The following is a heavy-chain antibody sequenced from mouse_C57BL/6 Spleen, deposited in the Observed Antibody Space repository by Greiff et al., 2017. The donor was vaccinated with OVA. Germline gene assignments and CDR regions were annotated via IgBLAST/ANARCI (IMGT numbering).Heavy chain of an antibody. V-gene: IGHV5-6*01. Sequence: EVQVVESGGDLVKPGGSLKLSCAASGFTFSSYGMSWVRQTPDKRLEWVATISSGGSYTYYPDSVKGRFTISRDNAKNTLYLQMSSLKSEDTAMYYCARGAAQARYFDVWGTGTTVTVSS. CDR1: GFTFSSYG. D-gene: IGHD3-2*02. CDR2: ISSGGSYT. J-gene: IGHJ1*03. CDR3: ARGAAQARYFDV.